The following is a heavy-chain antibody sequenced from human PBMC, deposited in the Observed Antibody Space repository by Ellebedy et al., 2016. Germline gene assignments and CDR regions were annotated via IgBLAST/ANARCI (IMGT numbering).Heavy chain of an antibody. D-gene: IGHD6-19*01. J-gene: IGHJ6*02. CDR2: IDWDDDK. CDR3: ARQKLVAGLLKYYYGMDV. Sequence: SGPTLVXPTQTLTLTCTFSGFSLSTSGMCVSWIRQPPGKALEWLALIDWDDDKYYSTSLKTRLTISKDTSKNQVVLTMTNMDPVDTATYYCARQKLVAGLLKYYYGMDVWGQGTTVTVSS. V-gene: IGHV2-70*01. CDR1: GFSLSTSGMC.